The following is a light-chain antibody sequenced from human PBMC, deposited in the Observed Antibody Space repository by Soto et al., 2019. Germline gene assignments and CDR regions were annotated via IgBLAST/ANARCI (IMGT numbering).Light chain of an antibody. Sequence: QSALTQPASVSGSPGQSITISCTGTSSDVGGYNYVSWYQHHPGKAPKLIIYEVSNRPSGVSNRFSSSKSGNTASLTISGLQAEDEADYYCSSYTRTNTLVFGGGTKVTVL. CDR1: SSDVGGYNY. CDR2: EVS. V-gene: IGLV2-14*01. CDR3: SSYTRTNTLV. J-gene: IGLJ2*01.